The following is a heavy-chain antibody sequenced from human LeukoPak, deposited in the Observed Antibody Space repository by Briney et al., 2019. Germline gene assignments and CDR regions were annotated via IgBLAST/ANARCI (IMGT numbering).Heavy chain of an antibody. V-gene: IGHV3-23*01. CDR3: ARARGDYYDGRFDI. Sequence: SGGSLRLSCAASGFSFSNSVMSWVRQAPGKGLEWVSAISTTGGGTYYADSVKGRFTISRDNSKNSLYLQMNSLRAEDTAVYFCARARGDYYDGRFDIWGQGTMLTVSS. CDR2: ISTTGGGT. D-gene: IGHD3-22*01. J-gene: IGHJ3*02. CDR1: GFSFSNSV.